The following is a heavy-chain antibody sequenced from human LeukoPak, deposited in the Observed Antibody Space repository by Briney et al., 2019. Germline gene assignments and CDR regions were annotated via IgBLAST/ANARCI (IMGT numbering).Heavy chain of an antibody. J-gene: IGHJ4*02. D-gene: IGHD2-15*01. CDR3: AKQLGYCSDGSCYFPY. CDR2: ISNNGGYT. CDR1: GFTFSSSA. Sequence: GGSLRLSCAASGFTFSSSAMSWVRQAPGKGLEWVSAISNNGGYTYYADSVQGRFTISRDNSKSSLCLQMNSLRAEDMAVYYCAKQLGYCSDGSCYFPYWGQGTLVTVSS. V-gene: IGHV3-23*01.